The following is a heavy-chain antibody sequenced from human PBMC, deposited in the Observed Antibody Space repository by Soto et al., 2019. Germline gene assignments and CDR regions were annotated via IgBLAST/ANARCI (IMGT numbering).Heavy chain of an antibody. Sequence: PGRDQRLSWAASGFTFSSYGMHWVRQAPGKGLEWVAVIWYDGSNKYYADSVKGRFTISRDNSKNTLYLQMNSLRAEDTAVYYCARGGAWECSGGSCSHRYYGMDVWGQGTTVTVS. V-gene: IGHV3-33*01. J-gene: IGHJ6*02. D-gene: IGHD2-15*01. CDR1: GFTFSSYG. CDR2: IWYDGSNK. CDR3: ARGGAWECSGGSCSHRYYGMDV.